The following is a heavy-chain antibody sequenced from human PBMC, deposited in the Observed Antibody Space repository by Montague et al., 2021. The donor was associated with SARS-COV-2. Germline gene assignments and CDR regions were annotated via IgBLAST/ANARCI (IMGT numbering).Heavy chain of an antibody. CDR1: GGSFSGYY. J-gene: IGHJ6*02. Sequence: SETLFLTCAVYGGSFSGYYWSWIRQPPGKGLEWIGEINHSGSTNYNPSLKSRVTISVDTSKYQFSLKLSSVTAADTAVYYCARVRAVPAAMRIFSLGRSYYGMDVWGQGTTVTVSS. D-gene: IGHD2-2*01. CDR2: INHSGST. V-gene: IGHV4-34*01. CDR3: ARVRAVPAAMRIFSLGRSYYGMDV.